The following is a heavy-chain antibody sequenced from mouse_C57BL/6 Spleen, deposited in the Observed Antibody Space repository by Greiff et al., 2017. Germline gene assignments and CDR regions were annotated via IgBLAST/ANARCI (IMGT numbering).Heavy chain of an antibody. CDR1: GYTFTSYW. D-gene: IGHD4-1*01. J-gene: IGHJ4*01. V-gene: IGHV1-61*01. CDR3: ARCTGSYAMDY. CDR2: IYPSDSET. Sequence: QVQLQQPGAELVRPGSSVKLSCKASGYTFTSYWMDWVKQRPGQGLEWIGNIYPSDSETHYNQKFKDKATLTVDKSSSTAYMQLSSLTSEDSAVYYCARCTGSYAMDYWGQGTSVTVSS.